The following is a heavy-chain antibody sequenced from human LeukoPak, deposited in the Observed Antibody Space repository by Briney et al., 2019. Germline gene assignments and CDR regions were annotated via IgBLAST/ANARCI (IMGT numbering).Heavy chain of an antibody. J-gene: IGHJ4*02. D-gene: IGHD5-12*01. Sequence: SVKVSCKASGGTFSSYAISWARQAPGQGLEWMGGIIPIFGTANYAQKFQGRVTVTADKSTSTAYMELSSLRSEDTAVYYCARMYNSGLDYWGQGTLVTVSS. CDR2: IIPIFGTA. V-gene: IGHV1-69*06. CDR1: GGTFSSYA. CDR3: ARMYNSGLDY.